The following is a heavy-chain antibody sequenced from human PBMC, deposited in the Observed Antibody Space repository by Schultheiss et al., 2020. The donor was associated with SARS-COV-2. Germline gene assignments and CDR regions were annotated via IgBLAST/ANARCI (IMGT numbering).Heavy chain of an antibody. V-gene: IGHV3-23*01. CDR3: ARDVGDYEDYYYYGMDV. CDR1: GFTFSRSV. J-gene: IGHJ6*02. CDR2: ISDSDDNT. D-gene: IGHD4-17*01. Sequence: GESLKISCAASGFTFSRSVMSLVRQAPGKGLEWVSAISDSDDNTYYADSAMGRFTISRDNSKNTLYLQMNSLRAEDTAVYYCARDVGDYEDYYYYGMDVWGQGTTVTVSS.